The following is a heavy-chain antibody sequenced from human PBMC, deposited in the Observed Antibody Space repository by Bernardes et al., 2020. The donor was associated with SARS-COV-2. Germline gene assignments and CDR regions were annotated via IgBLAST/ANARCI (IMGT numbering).Heavy chain of an antibody. V-gene: IGHV4-39*01. D-gene: IGHD6-25*01. J-gene: IGHJ4*02. Sequence: SETLSLTCSVSGGSISSNSYSWGWIRQPPGKGLEWIGSFSNTGRTYYNPSLKSRATISVDTSNNRVSLTVTSVTASDTAEYFCARHEPRSAAAVGDYFDFWGQGTLIT. CDR1: GGSISSNSYS. CDR3: ARHEPRSAAAVGDYFDF. CDR2: FSNTGRT.